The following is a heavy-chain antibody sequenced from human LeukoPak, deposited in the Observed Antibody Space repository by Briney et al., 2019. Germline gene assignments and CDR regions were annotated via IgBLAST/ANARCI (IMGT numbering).Heavy chain of an antibody. J-gene: IGHJ4*02. CDR2: IYISATT. D-gene: IGHD3-22*01. CDR1: GGSISSYY. V-gene: IGHV4-4*07. Sequence: SETLSLTCTVSGGSISSYYWSWIRQPAGKGLEWIGRIYISATTNYNPSLKSRVTMSVDTSKNQFSLKLSSVTAADTAVYYCARDRSLYYYDSSGAPEVWGQGTLVTVSS. CDR3: ARDRSLYYYDSSGAPEV.